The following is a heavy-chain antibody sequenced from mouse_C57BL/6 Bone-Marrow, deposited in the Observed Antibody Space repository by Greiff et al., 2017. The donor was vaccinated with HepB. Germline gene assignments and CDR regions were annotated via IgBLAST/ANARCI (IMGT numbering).Heavy chain of an antibody. Sequence: VQLQQSGAELVRPGTSVKVSCKASGYAFTNYLIEWVKQRPGQGLEWIGVINPGSGGTNYNEKFKGKATLTADKSSSTAYMQLSSLTSEDSAVYFCARGVYYYAMDYWGQGTSVTVSS. CDR2: INPGSGGT. CDR1: GYAFTNYL. V-gene: IGHV1-54*01. J-gene: IGHJ4*01. CDR3: ARGVYYYAMDY.